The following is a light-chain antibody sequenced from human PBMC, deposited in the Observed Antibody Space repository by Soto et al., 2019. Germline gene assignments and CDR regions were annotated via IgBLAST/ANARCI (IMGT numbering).Light chain of an antibody. CDR2: KAS. CDR3: QHYNSYPEA. CDR1: QTISSW. V-gene: IGKV1-5*03. J-gene: IGKJ1*01. Sequence: DMQMTEYEYTLYGSVGDRVTITCRASQTISSWLAWYQQKPGKAPKLLIYKASTLKSGVPSRFSGSGSGTEFTLTISCLQPDYFATYYCQHYNSYPEAFGQGTKVDIK.